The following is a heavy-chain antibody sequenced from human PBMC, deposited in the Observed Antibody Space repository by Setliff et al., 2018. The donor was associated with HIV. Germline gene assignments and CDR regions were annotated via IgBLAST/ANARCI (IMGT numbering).Heavy chain of an antibody. CDR2: IYYSGST. Sequence: LSLTCSVSGDSISSSSYYWGWIRQPPGKGLEWIGSIYYSGSTYYNPSLNCRVTISVDASKNQFSLKLSSVTAADTAVYYCASLPPLYDSSGYYFDYWGQGTLVTVSS. J-gene: IGHJ4*02. CDR3: ASLPPLYDSSGYYFDY. CDR1: GDSISSSSYY. V-gene: IGHV4-39*01. D-gene: IGHD3-22*01.